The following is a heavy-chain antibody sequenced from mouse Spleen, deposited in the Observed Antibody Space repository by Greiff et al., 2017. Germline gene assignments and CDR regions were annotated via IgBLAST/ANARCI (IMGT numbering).Heavy chain of an antibody. CDR3: ARGYYRYDDPFDY. Sequence: VQLQQSGAELMKPGASVKISCKATGYTFSSYWIEWVKQRPGHGLEWIGEILPGSGSTNYNEKFKGRATFTADTSSNTAYMQLSSLTSEDSAVYYCARGYYRYDDPFDYWGQGTTLTVSS. CDR2: ILPGSGST. CDR1: GYTFSSYW. J-gene: IGHJ2*01. V-gene: IGHV1-9*01. D-gene: IGHD2-14*01.